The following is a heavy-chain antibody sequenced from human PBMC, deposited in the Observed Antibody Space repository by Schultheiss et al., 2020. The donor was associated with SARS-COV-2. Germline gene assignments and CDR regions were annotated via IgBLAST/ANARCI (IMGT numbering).Heavy chain of an antibody. CDR1: GFTFSSYA. J-gene: IGHJ4*02. Sequence: GGSLRLSCAASGFTFSSYAMHWVRQATGKGLEWVSAIGTAGDTYYPGSVKGRFTISRDNAKNSLYLQMNSLRAEDTAVYYCARGPGYSSSWYADWGQGTLVTVSS. CDR3: ARGPGYSSSWYAD. CDR2: IGTAGDT. V-gene: IGHV3-13*01. D-gene: IGHD6-13*01.